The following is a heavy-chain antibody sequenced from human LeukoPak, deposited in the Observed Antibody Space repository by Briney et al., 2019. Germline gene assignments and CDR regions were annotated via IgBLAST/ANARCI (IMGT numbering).Heavy chain of an antibody. J-gene: IGHJ4*02. CDR3: ARDINGYYLNY. V-gene: IGHV3-74*01. D-gene: IGHD2-8*01. CDR1: LDTFSIYW. Sequence: GGSLRLSSAASLDTFSIYWIHCVRQAPGKGLVWVLCINSDGTSTRYAESGKGTFSIGRDNETKTLYVKINSVRAEETAVYECARDINGYYLNYWGQGTLVTVSS. CDR2: INSDGTST.